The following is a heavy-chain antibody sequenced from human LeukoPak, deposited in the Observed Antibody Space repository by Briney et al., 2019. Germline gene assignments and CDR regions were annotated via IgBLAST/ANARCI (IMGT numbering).Heavy chain of an antibody. CDR1: GFTVSSNS. D-gene: IGHD4/OR15-4a*01. CDR2: IYSDNT. J-gene: IGHJ4*02. CDR3: ARRAGAYSHPYDY. V-gene: IGHV3-53*01. Sequence: GGSLRLSCTVSGFTVSSNSMSWVRQAPGKGLEWVSFIYSDNTHYSDSVKGRFTIPRDNSKNTLYLQMNSLRAEDTAVYYCARRAGAYSHPYDYWGQGTLVTVSS.